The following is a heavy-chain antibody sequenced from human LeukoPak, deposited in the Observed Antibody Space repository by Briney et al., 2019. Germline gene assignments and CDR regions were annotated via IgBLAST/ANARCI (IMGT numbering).Heavy chain of an antibody. V-gene: IGHV3-9*01. CDR2: ISWNSGSI. CDR3: AKKIITYGLRGGGFDS. CDR1: GFTFDDYA. Sequence: GGSLRLSCAASGFTFDDYAMHWVRQAPGKGLEWVSGISWNSGSIGYADSVKGRFTISRDNAKNSLYLQMNSLRAEDTAVYYYAKKIITYGLRGGGFDSWGQGTVVTVSS. D-gene: IGHD3-10*01. J-gene: IGHJ4*02.